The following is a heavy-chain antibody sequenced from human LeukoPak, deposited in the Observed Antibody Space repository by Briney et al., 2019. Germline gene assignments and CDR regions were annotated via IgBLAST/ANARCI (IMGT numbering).Heavy chain of an antibody. CDR2: INHSGST. D-gene: IGHD6-19*01. CDR1: GGSFSGYY. Sequence: PSETLSLTCAVYGGSFSGYYWSWIRQPPGKGLEWIGEINHSGSTNYNPSLKSRVTISVDTSKNQFSLKLSSVTAADTAVYYCARRREYSSGRYKPNWFDPWGQGTLVTVSS. CDR3: ARRREYSSGRYKPNWFDP. V-gene: IGHV4-34*01. J-gene: IGHJ5*02.